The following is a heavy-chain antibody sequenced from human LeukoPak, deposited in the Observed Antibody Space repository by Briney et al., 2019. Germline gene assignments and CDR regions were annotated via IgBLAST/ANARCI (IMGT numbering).Heavy chain of an antibody. J-gene: IGHJ3*02. CDR2: ISAYNGNT. D-gene: IGHD2-15*01. V-gene: IGHV1-18*01. Sequence: ASVKVSCKASGYTFTSYGISWVRQAPGQGLEWMGWISAYNGNTNYAQKFQGRVTMTRDTSISTAYMELSRLRSDDTAVYYCARELLGYAFDIWGQGTMVTVSS. CDR3: ARELLGYAFDI. CDR1: GYTFTSYG.